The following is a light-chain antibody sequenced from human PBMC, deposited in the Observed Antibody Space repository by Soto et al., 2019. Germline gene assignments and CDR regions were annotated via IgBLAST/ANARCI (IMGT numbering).Light chain of an antibody. CDR2: SAS. V-gene: IGKV1-5*01. Sequence: DIQMTQSPSSLSASVGDRVTISCRAAQSISNYLNWYQQKPGTAPRLLIYSASSVKTGVPPRFSGSGSGTEFTLTISSLQPDDFATYYCQQYNSYSWTFGQGTKVDIK. J-gene: IGKJ1*01. CDR1: QSISNY. CDR3: QQYNSYSWT.